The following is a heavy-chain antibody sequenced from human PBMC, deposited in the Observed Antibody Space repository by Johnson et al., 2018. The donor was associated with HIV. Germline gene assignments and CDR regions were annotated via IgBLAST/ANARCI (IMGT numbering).Heavy chain of an antibody. Sequence: QVQLVESGGGVVQSGRSLRLSCAASGFTFSIYGMHWVRQAPGKGLEWVAVISYDGSNKYYADSVKGRFTISRDNSKNTLYLQMNSLRAEDTAVYYCARVDTAMTYDAFDIWGQGTMVTVSS. D-gene: IGHD5-18*01. J-gene: IGHJ3*02. CDR1: GFTFSIYG. CDR3: ARVDTAMTYDAFDI. V-gene: IGHV3-30*19. CDR2: ISYDGSNK.